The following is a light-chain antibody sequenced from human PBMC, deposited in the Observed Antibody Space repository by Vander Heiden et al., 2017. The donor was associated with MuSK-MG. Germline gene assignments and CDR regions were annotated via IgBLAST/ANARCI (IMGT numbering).Light chain of an antibody. J-gene: IGKJ1*01. CDR2: GAS. V-gene: IGKV3-20*01. CDR3: QQNGSSPMWT. Sequence: EIVLTQSPGTLSLSPGERATLSCRASQSVSYSYLAWYQQKPGQAPRLLIYGASSRATGIPDRFSGSGYGTDFTLTISRREPEDFAVYYCQQNGSSPMWTFGQGTKVEIK. CDR1: QSVSYSY.